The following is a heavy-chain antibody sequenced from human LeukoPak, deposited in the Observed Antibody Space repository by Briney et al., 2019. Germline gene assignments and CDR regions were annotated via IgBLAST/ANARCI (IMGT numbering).Heavy chain of an antibody. CDR3: AKGKPSSSSDV. CDR1: GFTFSSHG. V-gene: IGHV3-7*01. Sequence: GRSLRLSCEVSGFTFSSHGMRWVRQAPGKGLECVANIKQDGGEKHYVDSEQGRFTSSRDNAKNSLYLQMNSLRAEDTAVYYCAKGKPSSSSDVWGQGTTVTVSS. D-gene: IGHD6-13*01. CDR2: IKQDGGEK. J-gene: IGHJ6*02.